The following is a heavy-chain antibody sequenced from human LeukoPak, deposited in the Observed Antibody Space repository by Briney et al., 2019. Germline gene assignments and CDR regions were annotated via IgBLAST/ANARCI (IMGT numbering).Heavy chain of an antibody. J-gene: IGHJ4*02. CDR1: GFTFSSYS. D-gene: IGHD2/OR15-2a*01. CDR3: ARVSSGQNYYFDS. Sequence: GGSLRLSCAASGFTFSSYSMNWVRQAPGKGLEWVSSISSSSSYIYYADSVKGRFTISRDNAKKLLDLQMNSLRADDTAVYFCARVSSGQNYYFDSWGQGTLVTVSS. V-gene: IGHV3-21*04. CDR2: ISSSSSYI.